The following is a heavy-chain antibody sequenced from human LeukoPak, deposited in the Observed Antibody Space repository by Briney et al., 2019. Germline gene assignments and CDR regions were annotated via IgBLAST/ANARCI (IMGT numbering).Heavy chain of an antibody. CDR1: GYTFTGYY. CDR2: INPNSGGT. J-gene: IGHJ4*02. D-gene: IGHD3-22*01. V-gene: IGHV1-2*02. CDR3: ASTTVTYYYDSSGYSHDY. Sequence: ASVKVSCKASGYTFTGYYMHWVRQAPGQGLEWMGWINPNSGGTNYAQKFQGRVTMTRDTSISTAYMELSRLRSDDTAVYYCASTTVTYYYDSSGYSHDYWGQGTLVTVSS.